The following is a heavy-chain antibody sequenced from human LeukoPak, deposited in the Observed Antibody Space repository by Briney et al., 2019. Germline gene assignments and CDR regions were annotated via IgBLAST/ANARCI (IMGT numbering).Heavy chain of an antibody. J-gene: IGHJ4*02. CDR3: ARDWGFAI. CDR1: GFTFSSYS. Sequence: PGGSLRLSCAASGFTFSSYSMSWVRQAPGKGLEWVSSISSSSSYIYFADSVKGRFTISRGNAKNSLYLQMNSLRAEDAAVYYCARDWGFAIWGQGTLVTVSS. CDR2: ISSSSSYI. V-gene: IGHV3-21*01. D-gene: IGHD3-16*01.